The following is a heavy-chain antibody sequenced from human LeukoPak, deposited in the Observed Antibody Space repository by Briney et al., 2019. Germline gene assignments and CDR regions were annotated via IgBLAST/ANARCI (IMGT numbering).Heavy chain of an antibody. CDR3: ARLRSYDSTGYSPGHYMDV. J-gene: IGHJ6*03. D-gene: IGHD3-22*01. Sequence: SETLSLTCTVSGGSIYSYYWSWIRQPAGTGLEWIGRLYPGVSPNYNPSLKSRVTMSVDTSKKQFALKLNTVTAADTAVYYCARLRSYDSTGYSPGHYMDVWGKGTTVTVSS. CDR1: GGSIYSYY. CDR2: LYPGVSP. V-gene: IGHV4-4*07.